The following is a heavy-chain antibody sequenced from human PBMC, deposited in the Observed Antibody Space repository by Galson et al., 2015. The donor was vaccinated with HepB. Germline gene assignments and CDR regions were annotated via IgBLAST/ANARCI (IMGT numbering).Heavy chain of an antibody. CDR2: LNKNGGFT. D-gene: IGHD3-3*01. J-gene: IGHJ6*03. V-gene: IGHV3-20*04. Sequence: GSLRLSCAASGFIFDDYGMSWVRQSPGKGLEWVSGLNKNGGFTAYADSVKGRFTISRDNAKNSLYLQMNSLRADDTALYYCVRGGFWSGYLGLDYYYFYYMDVWGKGTTVTVSS. CDR1: GFIFDDYG. CDR3: VRGGFWSGYLGLDYYYFYYMDV.